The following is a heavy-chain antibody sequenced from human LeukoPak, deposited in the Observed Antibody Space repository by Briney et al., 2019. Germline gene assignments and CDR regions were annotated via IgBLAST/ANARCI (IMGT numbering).Heavy chain of an antibody. V-gene: IGHV3-30*18. Sequence: GGSLRLSCAASGFSFNSYAMYWVRQAPGKGLEWVALISYDGGDKYYAESMKGRITISRDNAENTLYLQMNNLRPDDTAFYFCVKEGVEYSYSYGDYWGQGTLVTVSS. CDR3: VKEGVEYSYSYGDY. CDR2: ISYDGGDK. J-gene: IGHJ4*02. D-gene: IGHD3-16*01. CDR1: GFSFNSYA.